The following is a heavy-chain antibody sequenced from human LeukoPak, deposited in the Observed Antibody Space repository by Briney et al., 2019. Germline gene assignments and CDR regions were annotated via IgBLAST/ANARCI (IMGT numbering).Heavy chain of an antibody. CDR3: ARGRFLDAFDI. CDR2: IHYSGST. D-gene: IGHD3-3*01. CDR1: GGSISTYY. V-gene: IGHV4-59*01. J-gene: IGHJ3*02. Sequence: SETLSLTCTVSGGSISTYYWSWVRQPPGKGLEWIAYIHYSGSTNYNPSLMSRVTISVDTSKKHLSLKLSSVTAADTAVYYCARGRFLDAFDIWGQGTMVTVSS.